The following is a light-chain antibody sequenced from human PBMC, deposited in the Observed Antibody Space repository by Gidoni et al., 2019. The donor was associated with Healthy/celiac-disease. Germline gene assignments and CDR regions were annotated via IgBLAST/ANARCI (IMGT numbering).Light chain of an antibody. V-gene: IGKV1-39*01. CDR2: AAS. CDR1: QSISSY. CDR3: QQSYSTPWT. J-gene: IGKJ1*01. Sequence: DIQMTQSPSSLSASVGDRVTITCRASQSISSYLNWYQQKPGKAPKLLIYAASSLQSGVPSRFSGSGSGTDFTLTISSLQPEDFATYDCQQSYSTPWTFGQGTKVEIQ.